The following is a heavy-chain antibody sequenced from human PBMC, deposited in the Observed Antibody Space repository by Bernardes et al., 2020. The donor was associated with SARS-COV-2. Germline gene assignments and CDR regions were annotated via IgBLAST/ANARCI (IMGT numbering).Heavy chain of an antibody. CDR2: IKRDGSAT. CDR3: VRSAGMDV. J-gene: IGHJ6*02. V-gene: IGHV3-7*03. Sequence: GGTLKLSCAGCGFYFSDYWMTWIRQAPGKGLEWVANIKRDGSATYYVDSVKGRFTISRDNDKNLVFLQMNSLRAEDTAVFYCVRSAGMDVWGQGNMVNVSS. CDR1: GFYFSDYW.